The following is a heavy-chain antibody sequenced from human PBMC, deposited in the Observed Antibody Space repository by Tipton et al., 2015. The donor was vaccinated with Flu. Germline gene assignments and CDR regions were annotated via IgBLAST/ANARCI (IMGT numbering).Heavy chain of an antibody. Sequence: TLSLTCTVSGDSIRSNYYWAWIRQPPGKGLEWIGQISRSGSTYYDSSLQSRVTLSVDSSRNQFSLKVRYVTASDTAIYYCARRDYSNYVSEPKNWFDSWGQGTLVTVSS. CDR1: GDSIRSNYY. CDR2: ISRSGST. CDR3: ARRDYSNYVSEPKNWFDS. J-gene: IGHJ5*01. D-gene: IGHD4-11*01. V-gene: IGHV4-38-2*02.